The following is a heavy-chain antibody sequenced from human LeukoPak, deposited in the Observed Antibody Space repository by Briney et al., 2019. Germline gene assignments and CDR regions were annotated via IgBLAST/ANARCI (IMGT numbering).Heavy chain of an antibody. CDR3: ARDGAYYYDSSGYHDAFDI. Sequence: PGGSLRLSCAASGFTFSDYYMSWIRQAPGKGLEWVSYISSSGSTIYYADSVKGRFTISRDNAKNSLYLQMNSLRAEDTAVYYCARDGAYYYDSSGYHDAFDIWGQGTMVTVSS. CDR2: ISSSGSTI. V-gene: IGHV3-11*04. CDR1: GFTFSDYY. J-gene: IGHJ3*02. D-gene: IGHD3-22*01.